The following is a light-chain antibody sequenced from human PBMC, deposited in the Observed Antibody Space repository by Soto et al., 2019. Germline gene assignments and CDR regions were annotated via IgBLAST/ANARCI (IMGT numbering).Light chain of an antibody. CDR1: QTVSIS. Sequence: IVMTQSPATLSVSPGERVSLSCRASQTVSISLAWYQQKPGQAPRLLIYGASYRATGIPGRFSGWGSGTEFTLTVSSLQPEDSAIYYCQQYNIWPSFGQGTRLEIK. J-gene: IGKJ5*01. V-gene: IGKV3-15*01. CDR2: GAS. CDR3: QQYNIWPS.